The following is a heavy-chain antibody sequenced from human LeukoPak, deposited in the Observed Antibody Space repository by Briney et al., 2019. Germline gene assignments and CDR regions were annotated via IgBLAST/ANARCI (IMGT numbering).Heavy chain of an antibody. CDR2: IYHSGST. J-gene: IGHJ4*02. Sequence: SETLSLTCAVSGYSISSGYYWGWIRRPPGKGLEWIGSIYHSGSTYYNPSLKSRVTISVDTSKNQFSLKLSSVTAADTAVYYCARRRVEMATFDYWGQGTLVTVSS. V-gene: IGHV4-38-2*01. D-gene: IGHD5-24*01. CDR3: ARRRVEMATFDY. CDR1: GYSISSGYY.